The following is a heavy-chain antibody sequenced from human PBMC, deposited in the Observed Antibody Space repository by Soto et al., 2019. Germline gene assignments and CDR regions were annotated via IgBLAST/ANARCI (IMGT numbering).Heavy chain of an antibody. CDR1: GYTFTSYG. Sequence: GASVKVSCKASGYTFTSYGISWVRQAPGQGLEWMGWISAYNGNTKYAQKLQGRVTMTTDTSTSTAYMELNSLGAEDTAVYYCARDQPGYSYGYGLGYWGQGTLVTVSS. CDR2: ISAYNGNT. J-gene: IGHJ4*02. D-gene: IGHD5-18*01. CDR3: ARDQPGYSYGYGLGY. V-gene: IGHV1-18*01.